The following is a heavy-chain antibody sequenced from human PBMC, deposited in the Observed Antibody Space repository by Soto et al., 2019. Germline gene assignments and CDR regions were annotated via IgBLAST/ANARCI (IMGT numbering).Heavy chain of an antibody. CDR2: ISTSGGST. Sequence: GGSLRLSCAASGFIFSSYAMSWVRQAPGKGLEWVSAISTSGGSTYYADSVKGRFTISRDNSKNTLYLQMDSLRAEDTAVYYCARDSDSGTFDYWGQGTLVTVSS. CDR1: GFIFSSYA. J-gene: IGHJ4*02. V-gene: IGHV3-23*01. D-gene: IGHD1-1*01. CDR3: ARDSDSGTFDY.